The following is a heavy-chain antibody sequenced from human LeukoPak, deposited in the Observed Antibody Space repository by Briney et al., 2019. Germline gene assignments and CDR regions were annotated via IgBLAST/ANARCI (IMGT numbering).Heavy chain of an antibody. CDR1: GYTFPSYD. CDR2: MNPNSGNT. V-gene: IGHV1-8*01. Sequence: GASVKVSRKASGYTFPSYDINWVRQATGQGLEWMGWMNPNSGNTGYAQKFQGRVTMTRNTPISTAYIDLSSLRAEDTAVYSFARRTLYRVRGPLGIWFETWGQRTLVTVSS. J-gene: IGHJ5*02. D-gene: IGHD3-10*01. CDR3: ARRTLYRVRGPLGIWFET.